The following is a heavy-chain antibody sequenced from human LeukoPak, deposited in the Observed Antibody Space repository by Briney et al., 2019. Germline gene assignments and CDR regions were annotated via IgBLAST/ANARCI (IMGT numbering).Heavy chain of an antibody. CDR3: ARENIVVVPAALPYYYGMDV. CDR1: GYTFTSYA. J-gene: IGHJ6*02. CDR2: INAGNGNT. V-gene: IGHV1-3*01. D-gene: IGHD2-2*01. Sequence: ASVKVSCKASGYTFTSYAMHWVRQAPGQRLEWMGWINAGNGNTKYSQKFQGRVTITRDTSTSTVYMELSSLRSEDTAVYYCARENIVVVPAALPYYYGMDVWGQGTTVTVSS.